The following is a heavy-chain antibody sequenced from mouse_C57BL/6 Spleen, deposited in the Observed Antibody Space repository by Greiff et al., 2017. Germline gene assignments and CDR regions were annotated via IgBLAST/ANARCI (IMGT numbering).Heavy chain of an antibody. D-gene: IGHD2-14*01. Sequence: EVQLQQSGPELVKPGASVKISCKASGYTFTDYYMNWVKQSHGKSLEWIGDINPNNGGTSYNQKFKGKATLTVDKSSSTAYMELRSLTSEDSAVYYCAGRYPFAYWGQGTLVTVSA. CDR1: GYTFTDYY. J-gene: IGHJ3*01. V-gene: IGHV1-26*01. CDR2: INPNNGGT. CDR3: AGRYPFAY.